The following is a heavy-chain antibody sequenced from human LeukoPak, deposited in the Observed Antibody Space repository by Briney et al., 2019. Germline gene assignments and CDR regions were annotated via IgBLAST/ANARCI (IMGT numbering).Heavy chain of an antibody. J-gene: IGHJ4*02. V-gene: IGHV3-30*01. D-gene: IGHD5-18*01. CDR2: ISYDGSNK. CDR1: GFTFSSYA. CDR3: ASDQYSYGLFDY. Sequence: QPGGSLRLSCAASGFTFSSYAMHWVRQAPGKGLEWVAVISYDGSNKYYADSVKGRFTISRDNSKNTLYLQMNSLRAEDTAVYYCASDQYSYGLFDYWGQGTLVTVSS.